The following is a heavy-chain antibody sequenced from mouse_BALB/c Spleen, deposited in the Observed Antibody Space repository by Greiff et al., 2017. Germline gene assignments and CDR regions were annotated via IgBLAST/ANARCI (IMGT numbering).Heavy chain of an antibody. CDR3: ARSYQEYFDY. CDR1: GYTFTSYW. J-gene: IGHJ2*01. D-gene: IGHD1-1*01. Sequence: QVQLQQSGAELARPGASVKLSCKASGYTFTSYWMQWVKQRPGQGLEWIGAIYPGDGDTRYTQKFKGKATLTADKSSSTAYMQLSSLASEDSAVYYCARSYQEYFDYWGQGTTLTVSS. V-gene: IGHV1-87*01. CDR2: IYPGDGDT.